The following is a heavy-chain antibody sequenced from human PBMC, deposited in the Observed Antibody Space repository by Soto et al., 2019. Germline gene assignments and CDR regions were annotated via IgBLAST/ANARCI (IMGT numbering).Heavy chain of an antibody. CDR3: AKDLAALPAY. Sequence: GGSLIISCAASGVKFGGFAVRWVRQDPGKGLEWVSAISGSGDSTYYADSVKGRFTISRDNSKNTLYLQMNSLRAEDTAAYYCAKDLAALPAYWGQGSLVIVTS. D-gene: IGHD3-3*02. V-gene: IGHV3-23*01. J-gene: IGHJ4*02. CDR1: GVKFGGFA. CDR2: ISGSGDST.